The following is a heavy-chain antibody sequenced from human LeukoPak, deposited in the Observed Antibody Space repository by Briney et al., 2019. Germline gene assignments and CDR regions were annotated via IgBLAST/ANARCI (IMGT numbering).Heavy chain of an antibody. CDR1: GYTFTSYG. Sequence: ASVKVSCTASGYTFTSYGISWVRQAPGQGLEWMGWISAYNGNTNYAQKLQGRVTMTTDTSTSTAYMELRSLRSDDTAVYYCARDGSSSWYEAHYFDYWGQGTLVTVSS. D-gene: IGHD6-13*01. V-gene: IGHV1-18*01. J-gene: IGHJ4*02. CDR3: ARDGSSSWYEAHYFDY. CDR2: ISAYNGNT.